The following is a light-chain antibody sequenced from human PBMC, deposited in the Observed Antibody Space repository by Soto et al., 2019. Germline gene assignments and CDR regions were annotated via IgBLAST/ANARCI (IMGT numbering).Light chain of an antibody. CDR1: QSVSSY. CDR3: QQFNSWPYT. CDR2: TTS. Sequence: EIVMTQSPATLSVSPGERATLSCRASQSVSSYLAWYLQKPGQPPRLLIYTTSSRATGIPARFSGSGSGTEFTLTISSLQSEDFAVYYCQQFNSWPYTFGQGTKPEIK. J-gene: IGKJ2*01. V-gene: IGKV3-15*01.